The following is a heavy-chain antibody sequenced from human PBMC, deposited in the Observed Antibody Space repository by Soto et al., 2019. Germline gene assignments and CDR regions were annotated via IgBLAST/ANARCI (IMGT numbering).Heavy chain of an antibody. CDR1: GFTFSAYY. V-gene: IGHV3-11*05. CDR2: ISSRGTSA. Sequence: QVQLEESGGGLVKPGGSLRLSCAASGFTFSAYYMSWIRQAPGKGLEYISYISSRGTSANYAESVKGLFTISRDNAKNSLYLQMNCLRAEDTAVYYCARDRGAVTGQSFDYWGQGALVTVSS. J-gene: IGHJ4*02. CDR3: ARDRGAVTGQSFDY. D-gene: IGHD6-19*01.